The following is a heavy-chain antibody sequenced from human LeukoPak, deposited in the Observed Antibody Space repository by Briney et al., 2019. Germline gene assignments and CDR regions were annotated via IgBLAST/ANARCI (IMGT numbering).Heavy chain of an antibody. CDR2: MSGSTGST. D-gene: IGHD3-22*01. CDR3: ARGDDSGYYDYFDY. CDR1: GFSFGSYA. V-gene: IGHV3-23*01. Sequence: PGGSLRLSCAASGFSFGSYAMSWVRQAPGKGLEWVSGMSGSTGSTYYAASVKGRFTISRDFSKNTVFLHMNSLRAEDTAMYYCARGDDSGYYDYFDYWGQGALVTVSS. J-gene: IGHJ4*02.